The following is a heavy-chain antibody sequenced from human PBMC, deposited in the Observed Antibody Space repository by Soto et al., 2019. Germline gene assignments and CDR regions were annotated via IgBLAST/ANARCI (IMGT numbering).Heavy chain of an antibody. CDR3: ARGGDCSSTSCYPTPEGPPYYFDY. Sequence: QVQLVQSGAEVKKPGSSVKVSCKASGGTFSSYAISWVRQAPGQGLEWMGGIIPIFGTANNAQKFQDRVTITADETTITAYGELSSRSSEDTAVYYCARGGDCSSTSCYPTPEGPPYYFDYSCQGTLVTVSS. J-gene: IGHJ4*02. V-gene: IGHV1-69*01. D-gene: IGHD2-2*01. CDR1: GGTFSSYA. CDR2: IIPIFGTA.